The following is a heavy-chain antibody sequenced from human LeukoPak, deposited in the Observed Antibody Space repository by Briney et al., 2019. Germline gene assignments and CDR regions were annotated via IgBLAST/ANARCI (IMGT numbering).Heavy chain of an antibody. CDR3: AKDATPGNSMWDYFDY. D-gene: IGHD1-7*01. V-gene: IGHV3-23*01. CDR2: IGGGDDI. CDR1: GFTFSTHA. Sequence: GGSLRLSCAASGFTFSTHAMSWVRQAAGKGLEYVSGIGGGDDIHYADSVKARFTVSRDNSKNTLFLQMNSLRAEDTAVYYCAKDATPGNSMWDYFDYWGQGTLVTVSS. J-gene: IGHJ4*02.